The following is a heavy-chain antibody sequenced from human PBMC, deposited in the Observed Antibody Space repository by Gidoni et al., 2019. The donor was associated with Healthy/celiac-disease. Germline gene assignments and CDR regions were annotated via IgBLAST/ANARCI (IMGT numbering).Heavy chain of an antibody. CDR2: IIPILGIA. Sequence: QAPGQGLEWMGRIIPILGIANYAQKFQGRVTITADKSTSTAYMELSSLRSEDTAVYYCAREDLRHYYGSGHDAFDIWGQGTMVTVSS. CDR3: AREDLRHYYGSGHDAFDI. D-gene: IGHD3-10*01. J-gene: IGHJ3*02. V-gene: IGHV1-69*04.